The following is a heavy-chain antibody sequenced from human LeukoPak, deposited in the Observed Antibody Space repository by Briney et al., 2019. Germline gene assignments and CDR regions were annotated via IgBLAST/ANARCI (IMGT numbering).Heavy chain of an antibody. D-gene: IGHD3-16*01. Sequence: GGSLRLSCAASGFTFSSYAMTWVRQAPGKGLEWVSAIRGSGDSTYYADSVNGRFTISRDNSKNTVYLQMNSLRAEDTAVYYCAKWDAYIEYWGQGTLVTVSS. CDR3: AKWDAYIEY. CDR1: GFTFSSYA. CDR2: IRGSGDST. V-gene: IGHV3-23*01. J-gene: IGHJ4*02.